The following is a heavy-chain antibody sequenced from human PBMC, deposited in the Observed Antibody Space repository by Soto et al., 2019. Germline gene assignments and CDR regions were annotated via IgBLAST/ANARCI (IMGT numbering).Heavy chain of an antibody. V-gene: IGHV3-33*01. CDR3: ARDPRVETTLMAVFQG. CDR1: GFSFSNYG. Sequence: QVQLVESGGGVVQPGRSLRLSCAGSGFSFSNYGMHWVRQAPGKGLEWVALIWYDGSNKYYADSVKGRFTISRDNSKNTLYLQMSSQRNEDTAVYYCARDPRVETTLMAVFQGWGQGTLVTVSS. D-gene: IGHD3-3*01. CDR2: IWYDGSNK. J-gene: IGHJ1*01.